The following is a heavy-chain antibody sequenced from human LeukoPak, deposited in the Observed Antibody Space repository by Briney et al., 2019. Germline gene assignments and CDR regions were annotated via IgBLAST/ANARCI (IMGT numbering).Heavy chain of an antibody. V-gene: IGHV3-49*04. CDR1: GFTFGDYA. CDR3: TRFGKWLSKRYYYYYGMDV. Sequence: GGSLRLSCTASGFTFGDYAMSWVRQAPGKGLEWVGFIRSKAYGGTTEYAASVKGRFTISRDDSKSLAYLQMSSLKTEDTAVYYCTRFGKWLSKRYYYYYGMDVWGQGTTVTVSS. D-gene: IGHD3-22*01. CDR2: IRSKAYGGTT. J-gene: IGHJ6*02.